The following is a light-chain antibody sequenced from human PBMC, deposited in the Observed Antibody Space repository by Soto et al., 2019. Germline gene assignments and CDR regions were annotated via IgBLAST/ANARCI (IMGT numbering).Light chain of an antibody. V-gene: IGKV3-15*01. J-gene: IGKJ1*01. CDR3: QQYNNWPGT. CDR2: GAS. CDR1: QSVSSN. Sequence: IVMTQSPATLSVSPGERATLSCRASQSVSSNLAWYQQKPGQAPRLLIYGASTWATGIPARFSGSGSGTEFTLTISSLQSEDFAVYYCQQYNNWPGTFGQGTKVDIK.